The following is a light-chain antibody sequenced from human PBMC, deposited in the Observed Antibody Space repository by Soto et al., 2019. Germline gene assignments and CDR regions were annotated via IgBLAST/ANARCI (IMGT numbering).Light chain of an antibody. CDR3: QQYGNSRVST. CDR1: QSVSSSY. V-gene: IGKV3-20*01. J-gene: IGKJ3*01. CDR2: GAS. Sequence: EIVLTQSPGTLSLSPGERATLSCRASQSVSSSYLAWYQQKPGQAPRLLIYGASSRATGIPDRFSGSGSGTDFTLTISRLEPEDFAVYYCQQYGNSRVSTFGPGTKVDIK.